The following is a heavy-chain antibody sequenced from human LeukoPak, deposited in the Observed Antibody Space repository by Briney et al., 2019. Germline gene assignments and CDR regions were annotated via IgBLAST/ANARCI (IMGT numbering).Heavy chain of an antibody. D-gene: IGHD6-19*01. J-gene: IGHJ6*02. CDR2: IYYSGST. CDR1: GGSISSYC. CDR3: ARSRGSSGYGMDV. V-gene: IGHV4-59*12. Sequence: SETLSLTCTVSGGSISSYCWSWIRQPPGKGLEWIGYIYYSGSTNYNPSLKSRVTISVDTSKNQFSLKLSSVTAADTAVYYCARSRGSSGYGMDVWGQGTTVTVSS.